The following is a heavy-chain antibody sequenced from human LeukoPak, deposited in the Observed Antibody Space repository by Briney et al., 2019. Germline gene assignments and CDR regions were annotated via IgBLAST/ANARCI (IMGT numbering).Heavy chain of an antibody. CDR2: TVSDGSST. D-gene: IGHD3-10*01. CDR3: VRDNYGVDY. CDR1: GFTFSRYW. V-gene: IGHV3-74*03. Sequence: PGGSLRLSCAASGFTFSRYWMQWVRQAPAKGLVWVSHTVSDGSSTTYADSVKGRFTTSRDNAKNTLYLQMNSLRAEDTAVYYCVRDNYGVDYWGQGTLVTVSS. J-gene: IGHJ4*02.